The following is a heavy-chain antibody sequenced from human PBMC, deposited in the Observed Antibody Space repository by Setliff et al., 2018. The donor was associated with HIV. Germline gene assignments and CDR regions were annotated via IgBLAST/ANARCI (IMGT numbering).Heavy chain of an antibody. D-gene: IGHD4-17*01. CDR2: ISGYSGHT. J-gene: IGHJ4*02. CDR3: ARTDYGGNSGGNYFDY. CDR1: GYTFSDYD. V-gene: IGHV1-18*01. Sequence: GASVKVSCKASGYTFSDYDVAWVRQAPGQGLEWMGWISGYSGHTSYAQKFQGRVTMTTDTPTSTAYMELRNLRSDDTALYFCARTDYGGNSGGNYFDYWGQGSLVTVSS.